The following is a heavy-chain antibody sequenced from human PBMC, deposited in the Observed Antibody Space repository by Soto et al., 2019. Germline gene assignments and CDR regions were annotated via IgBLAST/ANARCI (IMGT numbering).Heavy chain of an antibody. CDR2: IYPTDGST. D-gene: IGHD3-9*01. CDR3: ARDSFGFTVLRYFDWSTPSYHYGMDV. Sequence: ASVKVSCKASGYTFTSYYMHWVRQAPGQGLDWMGRIYPTDGSTSYAQKFQGRVTMTGDTSTSTVYMELSSLRSEDTAVYYCARDSFGFTVLRYFDWSTPSYHYGMDVWGQGTTVTVSS. V-gene: IGHV1-46*01. CDR1: GYTFTSYY. J-gene: IGHJ6*02.